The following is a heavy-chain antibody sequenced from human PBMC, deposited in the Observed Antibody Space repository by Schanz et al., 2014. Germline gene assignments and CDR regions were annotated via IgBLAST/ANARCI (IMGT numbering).Heavy chain of an antibody. Sequence: QVQLQESGPGLVKPSGTLSLTCAVSGGSISSSDWWSWVRQPPGKGLEWIGEIYHSGSTNYNPSLKNRVTISGDKPKKQFSLKVTSMTAADTAVYYCARGHRPHGITVAARGFDPWGQGTLVTVSS. D-gene: IGHD6-19*01. V-gene: IGHV4-4*02. CDR3: ARGHRPHGITVAARGFDP. J-gene: IGHJ5*02. CDR2: IYHSGST. CDR1: GGSISSSDW.